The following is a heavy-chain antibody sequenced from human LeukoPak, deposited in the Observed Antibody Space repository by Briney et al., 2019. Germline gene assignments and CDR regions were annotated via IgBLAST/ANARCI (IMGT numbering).Heavy chain of an antibody. V-gene: IGHV4-34*01. Sequence: SETLSLTCAVYGGSFSGYYWSWIRQPPGKGLEWIGEINHSGSTNYNPSLKSRVTISVDTSKNQFSLKLSSVTAADTDVYYCAREIAAAGSPNGMDVWGQGTTVTVSS. CDR1: GGSFSGYY. J-gene: IGHJ6*02. CDR3: AREIAAAGSPNGMDV. CDR2: INHSGST. D-gene: IGHD6-13*01.